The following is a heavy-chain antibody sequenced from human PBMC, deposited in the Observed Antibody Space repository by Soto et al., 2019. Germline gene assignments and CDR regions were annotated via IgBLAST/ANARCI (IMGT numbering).Heavy chain of an antibody. D-gene: IGHD6-13*01. J-gene: IGHJ4*01. CDR1: EGTFNSYA. CDR2: IIPFYNTL. Sequence: QAQVVQSGAEVRKPGSSVKVSCKASEGTFNSYAIAWVRQAPGQGLEWMGGIIPFYNTLNYAQKFQDRVTITADDSTNTVYMELSSLRSDDTAVYFCASGASRWYPYFFDSWAQEPWSPSPQ. CDR3: ASGASRWYPYFFDS. V-gene: IGHV1-69*01.